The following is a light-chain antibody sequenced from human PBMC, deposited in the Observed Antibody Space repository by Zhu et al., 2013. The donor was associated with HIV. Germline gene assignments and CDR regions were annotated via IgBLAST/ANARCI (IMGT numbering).Light chain of an antibody. V-gene: IGKV1-5*01. Sequence: DIQMTQSPSTLSASVGDRVTITCRASQNINKLLAWFQQKPGKAPKLLIEDASNLERGVPSRFSGSGSGTEFTLTISSLQPDDFATYYCLQYKDYSHLFTFGPGTTVDIK. CDR3: LQYKDYSHLFT. J-gene: IGKJ3*01. CDR2: DAS. CDR1: QNINKL.